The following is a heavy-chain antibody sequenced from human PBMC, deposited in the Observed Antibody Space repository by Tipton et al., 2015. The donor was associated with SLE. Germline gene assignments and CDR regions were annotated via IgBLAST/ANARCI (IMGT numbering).Heavy chain of an antibody. J-gene: IGHJ4*02. V-gene: IGHV3-30*04. D-gene: IGHD3-9*01. CDR2: VSDDGRNK. Sequence: SLRLSCAASGFTFSYYAMHWVRQAPGKGLEWVAVVSDDGRNKYYLDSVKGRFTISRDNAENTLYLQMNSLRSEDTAVYYCARGYTGYYFDYWGQGTLVTGSS. CDR1: GFTFSYYA. CDR3: ARGYTGYYFDY.